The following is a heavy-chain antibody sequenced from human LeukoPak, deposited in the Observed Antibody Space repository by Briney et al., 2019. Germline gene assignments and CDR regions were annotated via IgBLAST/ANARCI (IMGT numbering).Heavy chain of an antibody. J-gene: IGHJ5*02. D-gene: IGHD5-24*01. CDR3: ARELDGNGGWFDP. CDR2: VYYSGST. V-gene: IGHV4-59*11. Sequence: KPSETLSLTCTVSGDSISDHYWSWIRQSPGKGLEWIGEVYYSGSTHYNPSLKSRVTISLDTYKNQFSQRLRSVSYADTAVYYCARELDGNGGWFDPWGQGILVTVSS. CDR1: GDSISDHY.